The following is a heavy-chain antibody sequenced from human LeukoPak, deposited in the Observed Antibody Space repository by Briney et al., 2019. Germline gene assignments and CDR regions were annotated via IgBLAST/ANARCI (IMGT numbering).Heavy chain of an antibody. D-gene: IGHD5-24*01. CDR3: ARHAGDGYNDY. J-gene: IGHJ4*02. V-gene: IGHV4-39*01. CDR1: GDSISSGPYY. CDR2: IYYGENT. Sequence: SETLSLTCTVSGDSISSGPYYWGWIRQPPGKGLEWIGNIYYGENTYYNPSLKSRVTISVDTSKNQFSLKLSSVTAADTAVYYCARHAGDGYNDYWGQGTLVTVSS.